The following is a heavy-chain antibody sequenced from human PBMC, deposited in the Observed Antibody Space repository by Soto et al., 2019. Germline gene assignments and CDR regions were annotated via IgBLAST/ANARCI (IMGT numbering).Heavy chain of an antibody. CDR2: IIPIFGTA. J-gene: IGHJ4*02. Sequence: QVQLVQSGAEVKKPGSSVKVSCKASGGTFSSYAISWVRQAPGQGLEGMGGIIPIFGTANYAQKFQGRFPITADESTSTAYMELSSLRSEDTAVYYCAREGYSSTCFDYWGQGTLVTVSS. D-gene: IGHD6-13*01. CDR3: AREGYSSTCFDY. CDR1: GGTFSSYA. V-gene: IGHV1-69*01.